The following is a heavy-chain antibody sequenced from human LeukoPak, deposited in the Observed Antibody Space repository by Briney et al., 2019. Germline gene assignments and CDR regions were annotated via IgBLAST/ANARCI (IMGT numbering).Heavy chain of an antibody. CDR3: AKGSRDGYNYYFDH. CDR1: GFTFSSYV. J-gene: IGHJ4*02. V-gene: IGHV3-23*01. Sequence: PGGSLRLSCAASGFTFSSYVMSWVRQAPGEGLEWVSTISGSGGSTYYADSVKGRFTISRDISKNTLYLQMNSLRAEDTAIYYCAKGSRDGYNYYFDHWGQGTLVTVSS. D-gene: IGHD5-12*01. CDR2: ISGSGGST.